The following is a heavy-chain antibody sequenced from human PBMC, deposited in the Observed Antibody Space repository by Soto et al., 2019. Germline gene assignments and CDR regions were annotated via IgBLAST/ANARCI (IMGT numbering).Heavy chain of an antibody. Sequence: GGSLRLSCTASGFIVSDTYVNWVRQAPGKGLEWVSVISNRGDTHYADSVRGRFSLSRDISDNTLHLQMNNLRVEDTAVYYCAREPRYCGGGSCSITGDAYDIWGQGTMVTVS. V-gene: IGHV3-66*01. J-gene: IGHJ3*02. CDR1: GFIVSDTY. CDR2: ISNRGDT. D-gene: IGHD2-15*01. CDR3: AREPRYCGGGSCSITGDAYDI.